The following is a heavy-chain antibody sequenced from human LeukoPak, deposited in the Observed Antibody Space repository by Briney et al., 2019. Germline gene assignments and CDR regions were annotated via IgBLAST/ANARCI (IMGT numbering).Heavy chain of an antibody. CDR3: ARDYWWNYDY. J-gene: IGHJ4*02. CDR1: GSTFSDYA. V-gene: IGHV3-30-3*01. CDR2: ISKDGSDK. D-gene: IGHD1-7*01. Sequence: GRSLRLSCAAPGSTFSDYAMHWVRQAPGKGLEWVAVISKDGSDKYYPGSVRGRFTISRDNSKNTIYLQMDSLRAEDTAIYYCARDYWWNYDYWGQGTLVTVSS.